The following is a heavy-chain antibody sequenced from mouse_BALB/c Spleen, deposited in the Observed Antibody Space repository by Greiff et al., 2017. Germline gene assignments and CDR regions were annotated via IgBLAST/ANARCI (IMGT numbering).Heavy chain of an antibody. CDR1: GFTFSSFG. V-gene: IGHV5-17*02. D-gene: IGHD1-1*01. CDR2: ISSGSSTI. CDR3: AGRGYYYGSSPYAMDY. J-gene: IGHJ4*01. Sequence: EVMLVESGGGLVQPGGSRNLSCAASGFTFSSFGMHWVRQAPEKGLEWVAYISSGSSTIYYADTVKGRFTISRDNPKNTLFLQMTSLRSEDTAMYYCAGRGYYYGSSPYAMDYWGQGTSVTVSS.